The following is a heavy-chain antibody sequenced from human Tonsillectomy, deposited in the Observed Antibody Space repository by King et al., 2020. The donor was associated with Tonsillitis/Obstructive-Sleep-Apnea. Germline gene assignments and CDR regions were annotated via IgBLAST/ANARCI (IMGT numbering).Heavy chain of an antibody. CDR1: GFTFSTYA. CDR3: AKDRCSRASCPLGWPRDAFDI. V-gene: IGHV3-23*04. D-gene: IGHD2-2*01. Sequence: VQLVESGGGLVQPGGSLRLSCAASGFTFSTYALSWVRQAPGKGLEWVSAILSIGDNTYYADSVKGQFTISRDNSRNTVYLQMNSLRAEDTAIYYCAKDRCSRASCPLGWPRDAFDIWGQGTMVTVSS. CDR2: ILSIGDNT. J-gene: IGHJ3*02.